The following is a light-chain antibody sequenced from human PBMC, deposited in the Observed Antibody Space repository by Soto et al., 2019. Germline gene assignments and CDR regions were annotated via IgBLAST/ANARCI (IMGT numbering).Light chain of an antibody. Sequence: DIQMTQSPSTLSSSVGDRVTLTCRASQSISSWLAWYQQKPGKATPLLVYKESTLESVGPSRISSSGARTEFTLTISSLQPDDVANYCYQQYDSYSRTFGQGTQVEIK. CDR1: QSISSW. J-gene: IGKJ1*01. V-gene: IGKV1-5*03. CDR2: KES. CDR3: QQYDSYSRT.